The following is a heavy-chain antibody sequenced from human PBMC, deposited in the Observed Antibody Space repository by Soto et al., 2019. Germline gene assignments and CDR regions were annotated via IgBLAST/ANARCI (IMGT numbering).Heavy chain of an antibody. J-gene: IGHJ4*02. Sequence: QVQLVESGGGVVQPGRSLRLSCAASGFTFSSYGMHWVRQAPGKGLEWVAVISYDGSNKYYADSVKGRFTISRDNSKNALYLQMNSLRAEDTAVYYCAKSPGVATTPRYYFDYWAQGTLVTVSS. CDR3: AKSPGVATTPRYYFDY. CDR2: ISYDGSNK. CDR1: GFTFSSYG. D-gene: IGHD2-15*01. V-gene: IGHV3-30*18.